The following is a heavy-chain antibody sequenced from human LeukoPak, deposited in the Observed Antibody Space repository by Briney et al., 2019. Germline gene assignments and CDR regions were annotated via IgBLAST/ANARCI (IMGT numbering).Heavy chain of an antibody. CDR3: ASNTGSDSSGYAY. CDR1: GYTFTSSG. CDR2: ISVYNGDT. Sequence: APVKVSSKASGYTFTSSGITWVRQAPGQGLEWMGWISVYNGDTNYEQKLQGRVTMTTETSTSTAYMELKSVRSNDTAVYYCASNTGSDSSGYAYWGQGTLVTVSS. V-gene: IGHV1-18*01. D-gene: IGHD3-22*01. J-gene: IGHJ4*02.